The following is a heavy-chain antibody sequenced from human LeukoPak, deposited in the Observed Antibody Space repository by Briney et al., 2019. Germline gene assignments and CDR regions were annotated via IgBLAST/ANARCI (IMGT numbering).Heavy chain of an antibody. D-gene: IGHD3-10*01. Sequence: ASVKVSCKASGGTFSSYAISWVRQAPGQGLEWMGGIIPIFGTANYAQKFQGRVTITADESTSAAYMELSSLRSEDTAVYYCARTAGDRDYGMDVWGQGTTVTVSS. CDR3: ARTAGDRDYGMDV. V-gene: IGHV1-69*13. CDR2: IIPIFGTA. J-gene: IGHJ6*02. CDR1: GGTFSSYA.